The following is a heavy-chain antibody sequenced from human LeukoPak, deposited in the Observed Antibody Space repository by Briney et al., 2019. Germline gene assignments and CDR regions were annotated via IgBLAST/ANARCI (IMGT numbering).Heavy chain of an antibody. CDR1: GFTFSSYS. Sequence: GGSLRLSCAASGFTFSSYSMKWVRQAPGKGLEWVSSISSSSSYIYYADSVKGRFTISRDNAKNSLYLQMNSLRAEDTAVYYCARSPGPYFDYWGQGTLVTVSS. J-gene: IGHJ4*02. CDR3: ARSPGPYFDY. V-gene: IGHV3-21*01. CDR2: ISSSSSYI.